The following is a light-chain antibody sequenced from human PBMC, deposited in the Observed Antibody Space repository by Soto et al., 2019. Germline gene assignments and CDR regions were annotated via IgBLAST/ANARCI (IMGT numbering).Light chain of an antibody. Sequence: EFVLTQSPGTLSLSPGKRATLSCRASQTVRNNYLAWYQQKPGQAPRLLIYDASSRATGIPDRFSGGGSGTGFTLTISRLEPEDFAVYYCQQFSSYPLTFGGGTKVDIK. V-gene: IGKV3-20*01. J-gene: IGKJ4*01. CDR3: QQFSSYPLT. CDR2: DAS. CDR1: QTVRNNY.